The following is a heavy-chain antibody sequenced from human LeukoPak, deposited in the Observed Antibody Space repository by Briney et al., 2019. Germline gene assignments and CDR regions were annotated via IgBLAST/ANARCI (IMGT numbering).Heavy chain of an antibody. V-gene: IGHV3-7*03. CDR2: IKQDGSEK. CDR1: GFTFSSYW. J-gene: IGHJ5*02. CDR3: ARDQLGSVRGVHYNWFDP. D-gene: IGHD3-10*01. Sequence: WGVLRLSCAASGFTFSSYWMSWVRQAPGKGLEWVANIKQDGSEKYYVDSVKGRFTISRDNAKNSLYLQMNSLRAEDTAVYYCARDQLGSVRGVHYNWFDPWGQGTLVTVSS.